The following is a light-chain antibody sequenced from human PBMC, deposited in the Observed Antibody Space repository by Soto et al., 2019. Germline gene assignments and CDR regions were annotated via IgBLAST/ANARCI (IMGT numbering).Light chain of an antibody. CDR2: EVS. CDR3: ASYASSVTYD. V-gene: IGLV2-14*01. J-gene: IGLJ1*01. Sequence: QSVLTQPASVSGSPGQSITISCTGTSSDVGGYNYVSWYQLHPGKAPKLMIHEVSERPSGVSNRFSGSKSGNTASLTISGLQAEDEADYYCASYASSVTYDFGSGTK. CDR1: SSDVGGYNY.